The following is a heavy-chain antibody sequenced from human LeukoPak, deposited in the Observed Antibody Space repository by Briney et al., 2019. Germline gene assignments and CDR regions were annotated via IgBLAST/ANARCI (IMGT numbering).Heavy chain of an antibody. V-gene: IGHV3-30*18. D-gene: IGHD6-6*01. CDR3: AKSVTHLVAARYHYYYYYMDV. CDR2: ISYDGSNK. CDR1: GFTFSSYG. Sequence: GGSLRLSCAASGFTFSSYGMHWVRQAPGKGLEWVAVISYDGSNKYYADSVKGRFTISRDNSKNTLYLQMNSLRAEDTAVYYCAKSVTHLVAARYHYYYYYMDVWGKGTTVTVSS. J-gene: IGHJ6*03.